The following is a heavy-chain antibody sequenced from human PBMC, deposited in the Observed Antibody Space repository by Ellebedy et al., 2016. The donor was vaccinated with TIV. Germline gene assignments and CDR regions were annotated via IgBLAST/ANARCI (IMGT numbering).Heavy chain of an antibody. CDR2: ISSTGSRT. D-gene: IGHD3-22*01. CDR3: AKGRGGGSDTSAPRYYFDY. CDR1: GFTFSSYA. V-gene: IGHV3-23*01. J-gene: IGHJ4*02. Sequence: PGGSLRLSCAASGFTFSSYAMSWVRQAPGKGLEWVSTISSTGSRTYYADSVEGRFIISSDNSKKTLYLQMNSLRAEDKAVYYCAKGRGGGSDTSAPRYYFDYWGLGTLVTVSS.